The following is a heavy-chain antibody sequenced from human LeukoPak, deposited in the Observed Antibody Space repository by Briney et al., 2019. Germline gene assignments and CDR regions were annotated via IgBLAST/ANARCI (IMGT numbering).Heavy chain of an antibody. Sequence: GGSLRLSCAASGFTFSSYAMHWVRQAPGKGLEWVAVISSDGSNKYYADSVKGRFTISRDNSKNTLYLQMNSLRAEDTAVYYCARESYCSSTSCSNAPMFDIWGQGTMVTVSS. CDR3: ARESYCSSTSCSNAPMFDI. V-gene: IGHV3-30*04. D-gene: IGHD2-2*01. J-gene: IGHJ3*02. CDR2: ISSDGSNK. CDR1: GFTFSSYA.